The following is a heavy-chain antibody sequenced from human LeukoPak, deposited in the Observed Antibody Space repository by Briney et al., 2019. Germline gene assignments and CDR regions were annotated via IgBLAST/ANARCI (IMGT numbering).Heavy chain of an antibody. CDR3: ATGAQSEDPYYYYYMDV. CDR2: FDPEDGET. D-gene: IGHD1-14*01. V-gene: IGHV1-24*01. Sequence: GASVKVSCKVSGYILTELSMHWVRQAPGKGLEWMGGFDPEDGETIYAQKFQGRVTMTEDTSTDTAYMELSSLRSEDTAVYYCATGAQSEDPYYYYYMDVWGKGTTVTVSS. J-gene: IGHJ6*03. CDR1: GYILTELS.